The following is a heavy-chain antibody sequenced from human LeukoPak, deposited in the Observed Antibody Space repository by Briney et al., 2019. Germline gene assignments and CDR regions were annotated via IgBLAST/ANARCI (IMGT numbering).Heavy chain of an antibody. CDR1: GYSISSGYY. Sequence: SETLSLTCTVSGYSISSGYYWGWIRQPPGKGLEWIGCIYYSGSTNYNPSLKSRVTISVDTSKNQFSLNLSSVTAADTAVYYCARGVFWRGYYPQYVGYWGQGTLVTVSS. CDR2: IYYSGST. D-gene: IGHD3-3*01. CDR3: ARGVFWRGYYPQYVGY. V-gene: IGHV4-38-2*02. J-gene: IGHJ4*02.